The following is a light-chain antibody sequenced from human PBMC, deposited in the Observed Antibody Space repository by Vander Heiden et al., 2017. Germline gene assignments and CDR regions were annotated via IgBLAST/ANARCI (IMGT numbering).Light chain of an antibody. CDR1: SSNIGSNY. CDR3: AAWDDSLSGWV. CDR2: RNN. V-gene: IGLV1-47*01. Sequence: QSVLTHPPSASGTPGQRVTISCSGSSSNIGSNYVYWYQQLPGTAPNLLIYRNNQRPSGVPDRFSGSKSGTSASLAISGLRSEDEADYYCAAWDDSLSGWVFGGGTKLTVL. J-gene: IGLJ3*02.